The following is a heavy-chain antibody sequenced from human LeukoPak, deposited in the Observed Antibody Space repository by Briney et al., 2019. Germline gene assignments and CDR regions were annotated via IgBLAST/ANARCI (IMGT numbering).Heavy chain of an antibody. J-gene: IGHJ4*02. CDR2: IYYSGST. Sequence: PSETLSLTCTVSGGSISSSSYYWGWIRQPPGKGLEWIGSIYYSGSTYYNPSLKSRVTISVDTSKNQFSLKLSSVTAADTAVYYCARHYGSGNFDYWGQGTLVTVSS. D-gene: IGHD3-10*01. CDR1: GGSISSSSYY. V-gene: IGHV4-39*01. CDR3: ARHYGSGNFDY.